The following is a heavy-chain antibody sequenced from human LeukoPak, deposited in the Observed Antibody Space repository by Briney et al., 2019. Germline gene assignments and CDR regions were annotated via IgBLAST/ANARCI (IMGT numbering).Heavy chain of an antibody. CDR2: IYYLGGT. D-gene: IGHD3-10*01. Sequence: PSETLSLTCTVSGGSISGYYWTWIRQPPGKGLEWIGYIYYLGGTNYNPSLKSRVTISLDTSKNQFSLKLSSVTAADTAVYYCARRSYGSASPLRMDVWGQGPTVTVSS. CDR3: ARRSYGSASPLRMDV. V-gene: IGHV4-59*08. J-gene: IGHJ6*02. CDR1: GGSISGYY.